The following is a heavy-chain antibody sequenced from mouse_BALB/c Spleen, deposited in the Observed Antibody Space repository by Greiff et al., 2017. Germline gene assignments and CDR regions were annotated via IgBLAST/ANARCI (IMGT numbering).Heavy chain of an antibody. J-gene: IGHJ4*01. CDR2: ISDGGSYT. V-gene: IGHV5-4*02. Sequence: EVHLVESGGGLVKPGGSLKLSCAASGFTFSDYYMYWVRQTPEKRLEWVATISDGGSYTYYPDSVKGRFTISRDNAKNNLYLQMSSLKSEDTAMYYCARDKYAMDYWGQGTSVTVSS. CDR1: GFTFSDYY. CDR3: ARDKYAMDY.